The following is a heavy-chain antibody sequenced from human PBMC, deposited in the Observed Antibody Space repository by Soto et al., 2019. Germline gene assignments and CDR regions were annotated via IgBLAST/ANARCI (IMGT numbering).Heavy chain of an antibody. CDR1: GFTFSSYS. D-gene: IGHD6-19*01. V-gene: IGHV3-21*01. CDR3: ARQLAVAGTGFDY. CDR2: ISSSSYI. J-gene: IGHJ4*02. Sequence: GGSLRLSCAASGFTFSSYSMNWVRQAPGKGLEWVSSISSSSYIYYADSVKGRFTISRDNAKSSLYLQMNSLRAEDTAVYYCARQLAVAGTGFDYWGQGTLVTVSS.